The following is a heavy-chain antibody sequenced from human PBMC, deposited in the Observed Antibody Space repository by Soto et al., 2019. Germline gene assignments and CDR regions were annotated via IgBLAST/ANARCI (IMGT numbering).Heavy chain of an antibody. D-gene: IGHD2-21*02. V-gene: IGHV4-59*01. CDR2: MYNTGST. CDR1: GSSISSYY. Sequence: QVRLQESGPGLVKPSETLSLTCTVSGSSISSYYWSWIRQPPGKGLEWIGYMYNTGSTIYNPSLKSRVTISVDTSKNQFSLKLNSVTAADTAVYYCARDLWGYCGADCYPLDVWGQGTTVTVSS. J-gene: IGHJ6*02. CDR3: ARDLWGYCGADCYPLDV.